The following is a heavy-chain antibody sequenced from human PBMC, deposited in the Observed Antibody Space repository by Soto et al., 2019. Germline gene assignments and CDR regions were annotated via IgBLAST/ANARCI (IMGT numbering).Heavy chain of an antibody. V-gene: IGHV3-23*01. CDR2: VSSSGGTT. CDR3: AKAVYGYWYFDL. J-gene: IGHJ2*01. D-gene: IGHD3-10*01. CDR1: GFMFNSYG. Sequence: EVQLLESGGGLVQPGGSLRLSCATSGFMFNSYGMSWVRLAPGKGLEWVSGVSSSGGTTDYADSVKGQFTISRDTSKNTLYLQMNSLRAEDTAVYYCAKAVYGYWYFDLWGRGTLVTVSS.